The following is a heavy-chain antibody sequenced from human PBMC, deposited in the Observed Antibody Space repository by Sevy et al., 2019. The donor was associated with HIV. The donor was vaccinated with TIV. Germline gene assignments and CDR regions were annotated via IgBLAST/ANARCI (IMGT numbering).Heavy chain of an antibody. CDR1: GFTFSSYW. CDR3: AKDFDWPSGY. V-gene: IGHV3-74*01. CDR2: IDPDGSRT. J-gene: IGHJ4*02. D-gene: IGHD3-9*01. Sequence: GGSLRLSCEASGFTFSSYWMHWVRQVPGKGLVWFSRIDPDGSRTSYVDSVKGRFTISRDNAKNTLYLQMNSLRGEDTAVYYCAKDFDWPSGYWGQGTLVIVSS.